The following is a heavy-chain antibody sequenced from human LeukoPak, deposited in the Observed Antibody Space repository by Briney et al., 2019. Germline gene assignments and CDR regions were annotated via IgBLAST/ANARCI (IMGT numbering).Heavy chain of an antibody. CDR3: ARARSGYDWDY. CDR2: INPNSGGT. D-gene: IGHD5-12*01. V-gene: IGHV1-2*02. Sequence: GASVKVSCKASGYTFTSYGISWVRQAPGQGLEWMGWINPNSGGTNYAQKFQGRVTMTRDTSISTAYMELSRLRSDDTAVYYCARARSGYDWDYWGQGTLVTVSS. J-gene: IGHJ4*02. CDR1: GYTFTSYG.